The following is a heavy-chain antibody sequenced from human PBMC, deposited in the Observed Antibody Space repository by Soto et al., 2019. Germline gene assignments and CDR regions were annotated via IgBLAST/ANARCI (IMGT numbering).Heavy chain of an antibody. V-gene: IGHV3-23*01. CDR1: GFTFSSYA. Sequence: HPGGSLRLSCAASGFTFSSYAMSWVRQAPGKGLQWVSTISDNGGSAYYADSVKGRFTISRDNSKNTLFLQMNSLRAEDTAVYYCANFYDYGDYLLRDYFQHWGQGTLVTVSS. J-gene: IGHJ1*01. CDR2: ISDNGGSA. D-gene: IGHD4-17*01. CDR3: ANFYDYGDYLLRDYFQH.